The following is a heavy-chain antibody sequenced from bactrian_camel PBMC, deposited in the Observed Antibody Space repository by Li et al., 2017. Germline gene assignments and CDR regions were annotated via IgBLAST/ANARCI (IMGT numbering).Heavy chain of an antibody. CDR2: ITQYGGIT. J-gene: IGHJ4*01. CDR1: GFTFSRVD. CDR3: ASDNQLKM. V-gene: IGHV3S40*01. Sequence: VQLVESGGDLVQSGGSLRLSCVASGFTFSRVDMNWVRQAPGKGLEWVASITQYGGITYYAESVKGRFTMSRANNKDTVYLQMNSLKTEDTTVYYCASDNQLKMGGQGTQVTVS.